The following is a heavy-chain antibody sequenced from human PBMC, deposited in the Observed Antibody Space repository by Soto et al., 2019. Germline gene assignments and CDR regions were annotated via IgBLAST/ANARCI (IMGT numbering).Heavy chain of an antibody. CDR2: ISSSSSYI. CDR3: ARDLGPLWSNDY. D-gene: IGHD3-10*01. V-gene: IGHV3-21*01. J-gene: IGHJ4*02. CDR1: GFTFSSYS. Sequence: GGSLRLSCAASGFTFSSYSMNWVRQAPGKGLEWVSSISSSSSYIYYADSVKGRFTISRDNAKNSLYLQMNSLRAEGTAVYYCARDLGPLWSNDYWGQGTLVTVSS.